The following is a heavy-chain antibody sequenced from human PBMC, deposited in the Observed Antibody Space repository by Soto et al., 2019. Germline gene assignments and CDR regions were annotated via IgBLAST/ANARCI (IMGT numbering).Heavy chain of an antibody. D-gene: IGHD3-10*01. CDR2: ISGSGGST. V-gene: IGHV3-23*01. Sequence: PGGSLRLSCAASGFTFSSYAMSWVRQAPGKGLEWVSAISGSGGSTYYADSVKGRFTISRDNSKNTLYLQMNSLRAEDTAVYYCAKDHLGYYGSGSYYKVGWFDPWGQGTLVTVSS. CDR1: GFTFSSYA. CDR3: AKDHLGYYGSGSYYKVGWFDP. J-gene: IGHJ5*02.